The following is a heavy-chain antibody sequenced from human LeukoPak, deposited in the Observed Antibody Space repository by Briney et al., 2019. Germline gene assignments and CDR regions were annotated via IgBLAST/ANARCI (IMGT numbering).Heavy chain of an antibody. CDR2: ISSSSSYI. V-gene: IGHV3-21*01. CDR1: GFTFSSYS. Sequence: GGSLRLSCAASGFTFSSYSMNWVRQAPGKGLEWVSSISSSSSYIYYADSVKGRFTISRDNAKNSLYLQMNSLRAEDTAVYYCARDGSRGYSYYYYGMDVWGQGTTVTVSS. CDR3: ARDGSRGYSYYYYGMDV. J-gene: IGHJ6*02. D-gene: IGHD5-18*01.